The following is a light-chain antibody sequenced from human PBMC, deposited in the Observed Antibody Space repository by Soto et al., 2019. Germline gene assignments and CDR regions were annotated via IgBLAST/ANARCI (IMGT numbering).Light chain of an antibody. CDR3: QQSYSTPRT. J-gene: IGKJ1*01. CDR2: AVS. Sequence: DIQMTQSPSSLSASVGDRVTITCRASQSISSYLNWYQQKPGKAPNLLIYAVSNLQSGVSSRFSGSGSGTDFTLTISSLQLEDFATYYCQQSYSTPRTFGQGTKVEIK. CDR1: QSISSY. V-gene: IGKV1-39*01.